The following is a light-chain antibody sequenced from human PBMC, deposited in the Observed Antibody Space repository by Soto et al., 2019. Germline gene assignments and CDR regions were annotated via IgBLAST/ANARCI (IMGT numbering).Light chain of an antibody. J-gene: IGLJ2*01. Sequence: QSVLTQPPSVSAAPGQKVTLSCSGTSNIGNNYISWYRQLPGTAPKLLIYENNKRPSGIPDRFSGSKSGTSATLGITGLQTGDEAVYYCGSWDDSLNVGAFGGGTKLTVL. CDR3: GSWDDSLNVGA. CDR1: SNIGNNY. CDR2: ENN. V-gene: IGLV1-51*01.